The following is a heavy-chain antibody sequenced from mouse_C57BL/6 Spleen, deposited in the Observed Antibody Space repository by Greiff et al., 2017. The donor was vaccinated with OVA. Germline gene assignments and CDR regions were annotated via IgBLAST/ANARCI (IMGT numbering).Heavy chain of an antibody. V-gene: IGHV1-50*01. CDR1: GYTFTSYW. J-gene: IGHJ2*01. Sequence: QVQLQQPGAELVKPGASVKLSCKASGYTFTSYWMQWVKQRPGQGLEWIGEIDPSDSYTNYNQKFKGKATVTADTSSSTAYMQLSSLTSEDSAVYYCANFGTGCDFGDWGKGTTLTVSS. CDR3: ANFGTGCDFGD. CDR2: IDPSDSYT. D-gene: IGHD2-13*01.